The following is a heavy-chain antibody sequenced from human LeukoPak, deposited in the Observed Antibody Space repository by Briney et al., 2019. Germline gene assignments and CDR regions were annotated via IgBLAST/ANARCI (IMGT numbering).Heavy chain of an antibody. V-gene: IGHV3-23*01. D-gene: IGHD1-26*01. CDR3: ARHSGSYDWFDP. CDR2: ISGSGGST. Sequence: GGSLRLSCEDSGFTFSSYGMSWVRQAPGKGLEWVSAISGSGGSTYYADSVKGRFTISRDNSKNTLYLQMNSLRAEDTAVYYCARHSGSYDWFDPWGQGTLVTVSS. CDR1: GFTFSSYG. J-gene: IGHJ5*02.